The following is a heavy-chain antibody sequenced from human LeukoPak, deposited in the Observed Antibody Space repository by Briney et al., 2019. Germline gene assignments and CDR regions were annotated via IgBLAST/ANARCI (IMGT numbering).Heavy chain of an antibody. V-gene: IGHV3-74*01. CDR1: GFTFSNYW. D-gene: IGHD3-16*01. Sequence: GGSLRLSCAASGFTFSNYWMHWIRQVPGKGLVWVSHIKYDGSATNYADSVKGRFTISRDISKNTLFLQMNSLRADDTAVYYCAKAGTTTNMLFDYWGQGTLVTVSS. CDR3: AKAGTTTNMLFDY. CDR2: IKYDGSAT. J-gene: IGHJ4*02.